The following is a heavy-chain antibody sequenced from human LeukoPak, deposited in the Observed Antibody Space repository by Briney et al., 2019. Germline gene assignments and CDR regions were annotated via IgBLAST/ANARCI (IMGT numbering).Heavy chain of an antibody. CDR1: GFTVSSNY. Sequence: GGSLRLSCAASGFTVSSNYMSWVRQAPGKGLEWVAVISYDGSNKYYADSVKGRFTISRDNSKNTLYLQMNSLRAEDTAVYYCARDTSGRGLCDYWGQGTLVTVSS. V-gene: IGHV3-30*03. J-gene: IGHJ4*02. D-gene: IGHD3-10*01. CDR2: ISYDGSNK. CDR3: ARDTSGRGLCDY.